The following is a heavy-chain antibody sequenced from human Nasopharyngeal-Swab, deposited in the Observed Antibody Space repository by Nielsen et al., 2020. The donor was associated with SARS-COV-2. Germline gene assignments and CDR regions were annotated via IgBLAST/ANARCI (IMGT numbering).Heavy chain of an antibody. CDR1: GGSISPDY. Sequence: SETLSLTCTVSGGSISPDYWSWIRQPPGKGLEWIGHISYIGSTNYNPSLKSRVTISIDTSKNQFSLQLSSVTAADTAVYYCARDRRYSGSSGSFDIWGQGAMVTVSS. D-gene: IGHD1-26*01. CDR2: ISYIGST. CDR3: ARDRRYSGSSGSFDI. V-gene: IGHV4-59*01. J-gene: IGHJ3*02.